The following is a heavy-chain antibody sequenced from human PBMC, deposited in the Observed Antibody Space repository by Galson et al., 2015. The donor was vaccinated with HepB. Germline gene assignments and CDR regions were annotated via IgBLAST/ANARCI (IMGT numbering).Heavy chain of an antibody. Sequence: SLRLSCAASGFTVSLNYMSWVRQAPGRGLEWVSISHTAGGTYYADSVKGRFTISRDNSKNTIYLQMDNLRAEDTAVYYCAKGYSSFDIWGQGTMVTVSS. CDR1: GFTVSLNY. CDR2: SHTAGGT. D-gene: IGHD5-18*01. J-gene: IGHJ3*02. V-gene: IGHV3-53*01. CDR3: AKGYSSFDI.